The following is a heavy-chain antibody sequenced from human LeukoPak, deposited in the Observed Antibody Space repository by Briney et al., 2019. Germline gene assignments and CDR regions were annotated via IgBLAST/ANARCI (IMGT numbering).Heavy chain of an antibody. CDR1: GGTFSSYA. D-gene: IGHD2-15*01. V-gene: IGHV1-2*02. CDR2: INAKNGGT. J-gene: IGHJ5*02. CDR3: ARVEVWQSPAGSWFDP. Sequence: ASVKVSCKASGGTFSSYAISWVRQAPGQGLEWMGWINAKNGGTNYAQKFQGRVTMTRDTSISTAYMELSRLSSDDTAVYYCARVEVWQSPAGSWFDPWAREPWSSSPQ.